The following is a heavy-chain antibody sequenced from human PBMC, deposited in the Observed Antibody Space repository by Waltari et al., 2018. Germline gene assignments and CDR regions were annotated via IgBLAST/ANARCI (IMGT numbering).Heavy chain of an antibody. CDR3: ARGFVLNYYDSSSYYFDG. CDR1: GGLFTGYF. D-gene: IGHD3-22*01. J-gene: IGHJ4*02. Sequence: QVQLQPWGGLLKPPQTLSLSCPVYGGLFTGYFWSWIRQSPGGGLEWIGEVDHTGKVNYNPSLKSRFTSSVDTSKNQFSLKTSSLIAADTATYYCARGFVLNYYDSSSYYFDGWSQGTLATVSS. V-gene: IGHV4-34*02. CDR2: VDHTGKV.